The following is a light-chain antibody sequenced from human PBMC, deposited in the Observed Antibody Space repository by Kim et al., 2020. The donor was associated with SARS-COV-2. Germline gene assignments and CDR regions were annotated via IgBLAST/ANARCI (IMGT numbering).Light chain of an antibody. J-gene: IGLJ2*01. Sequence: TMTISCPGTSSDVGSYNLVSWYQQHPGKAPKLMIYEVSKRPSGVSNRFSGSKSGNTASLTIPGLQAEDEADYYCCSYAGSSTSVVFGGGTQLTVL. V-gene: IGLV2-23*02. CDR3: CSYAGSSTSVV. CDR1: SSDVGSYNL. CDR2: EVS.